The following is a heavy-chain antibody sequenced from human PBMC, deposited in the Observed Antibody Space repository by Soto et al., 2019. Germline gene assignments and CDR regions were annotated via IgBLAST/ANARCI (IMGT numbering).Heavy chain of an antibody. CDR1: GGSISSSSYY. Sequence: SETLSLTCTVSGGSISSSSYYWGWIRQPPGKGLEWIGSIYYSGSTYYNPSLKSRVTISVDTSKNQFSLKLSSVTAADTVVYYCARRGYYAISAFEIWGQGTMVTVSS. CDR2: IYYSGST. D-gene: IGHD2-8*01. CDR3: ARRGYYAISAFEI. V-gene: IGHV4-39*01. J-gene: IGHJ3*02.